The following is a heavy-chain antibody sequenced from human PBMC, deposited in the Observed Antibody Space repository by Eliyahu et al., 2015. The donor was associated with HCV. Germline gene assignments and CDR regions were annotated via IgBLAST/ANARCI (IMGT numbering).Heavy chain of an antibody. CDR1: GYSFXSYW. Sequence: EVQLVQSGAEVKKPGESLKXSCKGSGYSFXSYWIGWVRXMPGKGLEWMGIIYPGDSDTRYSPSFQGQVTISADKSISTAYLQWSSLKASDTAMYYCARHGGRGFQWELWIDYWGQGTLVTVSS. J-gene: IGHJ4*02. D-gene: IGHD1-26*01. V-gene: IGHV5-51*01. CDR2: IYPGDSDT. CDR3: ARHGGRGFQWELWIDY.